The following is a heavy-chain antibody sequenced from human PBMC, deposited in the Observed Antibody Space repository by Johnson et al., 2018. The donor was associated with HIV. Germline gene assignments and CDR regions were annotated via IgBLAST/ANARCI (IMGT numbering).Heavy chain of an antibody. CDR2: IRYDGSNK. J-gene: IGHJ3*02. D-gene: IGHD6-6*01. V-gene: IGHV3-33*01. CDR1: GFTFSSYG. Sequence: QVQLVESGGGVVQPGRSLRLSCAASGFTFSSYGMHWVRQAPGKGLEWVAFIRYDGSNKYYADSVKGRFTISRDNAKNSLYLQMNSLRAEDTAVYYCARGGQLVLDAFDIWGQGTMVTVSS. CDR3: ARGGQLVLDAFDI.